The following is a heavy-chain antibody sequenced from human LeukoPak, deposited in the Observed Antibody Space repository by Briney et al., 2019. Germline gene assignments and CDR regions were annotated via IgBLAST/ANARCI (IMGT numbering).Heavy chain of an antibody. V-gene: IGHV3-21*01. CDR1: GFTYSDYN. CDR2: ITSDSRYK. Sequence: GGSLRLSCAASGFTYSDYNMNLVLEAPGKSVESVSSITSDSRYKYYVDSVRGRFTISRDNAKNKLFLQIASLSAEDTAVYYCPSDSYSGYYGDYYYYYMDVWGKGTTVTISS. D-gene: IGHD5-12*01. CDR3: PSDSYSGYYGDYYYYYMDV. J-gene: IGHJ6*03.